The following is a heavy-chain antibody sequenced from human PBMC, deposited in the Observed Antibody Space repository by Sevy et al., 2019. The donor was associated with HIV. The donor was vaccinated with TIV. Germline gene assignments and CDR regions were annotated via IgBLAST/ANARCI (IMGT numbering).Heavy chain of an antibody. D-gene: IGHD3-16*01. J-gene: IGHJ5*02. CDR3: AEGGETSRGFDP. CDR1: GGSISSVNW. Sequence: SESLSLTCAVSGGSISSVNWWHWVRQPPGKGLEWIGEIYHSGSTNYNPSLKSRVTISVDNSKNQFSLKLSSVTAADTAVYYCAEGGETSRGFDPWGQGSLVTVSS. V-gene: IGHV4-4*02. CDR2: IYHSGST.